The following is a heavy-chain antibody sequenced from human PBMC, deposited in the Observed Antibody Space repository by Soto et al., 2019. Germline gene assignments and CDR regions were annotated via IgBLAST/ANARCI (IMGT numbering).Heavy chain of an antibody. J-gene: IGHJ4*02. CDR1: GGSLSGFY. V-gene: IGHV4-34*01. CDR3: ASGRN. Sequence: QVQLQQWGTGLLKPSETLSLTCSVSGGSLSGFYWSWIRQPPGKGLEWIGEVKDSGSAKYNPSLRSRAVISLDTSETQFSLKLTSVTAAATAVYYCASGRNWGQGILVTVSS. CDR2: VKDSGSA.